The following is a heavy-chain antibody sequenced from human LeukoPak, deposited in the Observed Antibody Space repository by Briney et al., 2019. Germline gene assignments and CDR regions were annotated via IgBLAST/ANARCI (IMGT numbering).Heavy chain of an antibody. Sequence: SETLSLTCTVSGGSISSGGYYWSWIRQPPGKGLEWIGYIYHSGSTYYNPSLKSRVTISVDRSKNQFSLKLSSVTAADTAVYYCASWLRDLDYWGQGTLVTVSS. CDR1: GGSISSGGYY. CDR2: IYHSGST. J-gene: IGHJ4*02. D-gene: IGHD3-22*01. V-gene: IGHV4-30-2*01. CDR3: ASWLRDLDY.